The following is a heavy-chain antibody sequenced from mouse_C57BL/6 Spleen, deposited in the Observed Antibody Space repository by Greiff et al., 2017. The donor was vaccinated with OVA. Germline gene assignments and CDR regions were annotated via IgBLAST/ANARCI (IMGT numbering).Heavy chain of an antibody. Sequence: VQLQQSGAELVKPGASVKMSCKASGYTFTSYWITWVKQRPGQGLEWIGDIYPGSGSTNYNEKFKSKATLTVDTSSSTAYMQLSSLTSEDSAVYYCARGPFYYGSRGGYFDVWGTGTTVTVSS. CDR1: GYTFTSYW. CDR2: IYPGSGST. V-gene: IGHV1-55*01. CDR3: ARGPFYYGSRGGYFDV. J-gene: IGHJ1*03. D-gene: IGHD1-1*01.